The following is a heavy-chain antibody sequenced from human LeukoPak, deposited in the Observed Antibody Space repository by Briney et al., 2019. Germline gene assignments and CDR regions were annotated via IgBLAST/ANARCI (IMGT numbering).Heavy chain of an antibody. Sequence: RPGGSLRLSCAASGFTFGSNWMHWVRQAPGKGLVWVSRIKSDGSTTNYADSVKGRFTISRDNAKNTLYLQMNSLRVEDTAIYYCARFLVVGGVDVWGQGTTVTVSS. V-gene: IGHV3-74*01. D-gene: IGHD3-22*01. CDR2: IKSDGSTT. J-gene: IGHJ6*02. CDR1: GFTFGSNW. CDR3: ARFLVVGGVDV.